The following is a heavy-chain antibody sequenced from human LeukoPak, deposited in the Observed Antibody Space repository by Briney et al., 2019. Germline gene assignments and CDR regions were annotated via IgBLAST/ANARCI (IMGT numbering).Heavy chain of an antibody. CDR2: INTDGRIT. CDR3: TRDGGSFCDFDY. J-gene: IGHJ4*02. Sequence: GGSLRLSCVASGFSSRNYAIHWVRQAPGKGLESVSVINTDGRITYYADSVKGRFTISRDNSKNTVYLQMGSLRGEDMAVYYCTRDGGSFCDFDYWGQGALVTVSS. CDR1: GFSSRNYA. D-gene: IGHD1-26*01. V-gene: IGHV3-64*02.